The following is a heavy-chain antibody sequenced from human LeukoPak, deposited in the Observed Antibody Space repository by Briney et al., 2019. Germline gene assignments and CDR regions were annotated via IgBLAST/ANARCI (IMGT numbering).Heavy chain of an antibody. V-gene: IGHV3-7*01. CDR1: GFSFSSYW. J-gene: IGHJ3*01. D-gene: IGHD1-1*01. CDR3: ARDPTYWIDAFDL. CDR2: INQDGSNK. Sequence: PGGSLRLSCAASGFSFSSYWINWVRQAPGKGLEWVANINQDGSNKPYVDSVKGRFTISRDNSKNTLYLQMNSLRAEDTAVYYCARDPTYWIDAFDLWGQGTMVTVSS.